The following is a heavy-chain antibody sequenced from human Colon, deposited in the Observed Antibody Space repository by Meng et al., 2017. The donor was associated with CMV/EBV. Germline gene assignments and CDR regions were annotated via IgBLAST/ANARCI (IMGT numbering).Heavy chain of an antibody. CDR1: GYTFSDYY. CDR3: VRSSGWSLFDY. V-gene: IGHV1-2*02. J-gene: IGHJ4*02. D-gene: IGHD6-19*01. Sequence: QGKLMQSGAGVKGPGASVKVSCKTSGYTFSDYYMHWVRQAPGQGLEWMGWIRSDGSATNYAQKFRGRVTMTRDASVSTAYMELSGLTSDDTAVYFCVRSSGWSLFDYWGPGALVTVSS. CDR2: IRSDGSAT.